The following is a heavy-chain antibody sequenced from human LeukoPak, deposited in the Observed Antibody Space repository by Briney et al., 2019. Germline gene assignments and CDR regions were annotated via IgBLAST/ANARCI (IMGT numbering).Heavy chain of an antibody. Sequence: SETLSLTCTVSGVSISSYYSSWVRQPPGEGLEWVGYIYYSGSTNYNPSLKSRVTISVDTSKNQFSLKLSAVTAADTAVYYCARNYDILTGYYVLDYWGQGTLVTVSS. J-gene: IGHJ4*02. V-gene: IGHV4-59*01. CDR1: GVSISSYY. CDR3: ARNYDILTGYYVLDY. CDR2: IYYSGST. D-gene: IGHD3-9*01.